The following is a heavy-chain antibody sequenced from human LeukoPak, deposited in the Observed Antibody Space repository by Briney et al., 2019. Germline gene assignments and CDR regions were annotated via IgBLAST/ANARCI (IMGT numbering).Heavy chain of an antibody. CDR2: VSYSGST. CDR1: GGSVSSGGSVSSGRSY. V-gene: IGHV4-61*01. D-gene: IGHD1-26*01. Sequence: PSETLSLTCTVSGGSVSSGGSVSSGRSYWSWIRQPPGKGLEWIGYVSYSGSTNYNPSLHSRVTISIDTSKNQFSLKLSSVTAADTAVYLCARDSFYSGSDYWGQGTLVTVSS. J-gene: IGHJ4*02. CDR3: ARDSFYSGSDY.